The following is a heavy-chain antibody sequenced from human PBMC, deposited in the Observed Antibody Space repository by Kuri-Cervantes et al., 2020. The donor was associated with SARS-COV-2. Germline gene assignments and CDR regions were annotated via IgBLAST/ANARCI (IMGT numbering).Heavy chain of an antibody. Sequence: SCKASGFTFSNYGMHWVRQAPGKGLEWVAFVRYDGGEKHYADSVKGRFTISRENAKNSLYLQMNSLRAGDTAVYYCATGRITMIVVVLPYYFDYWGQGTLVTVSS. D-gene: IGHD3-22*01. J-gene: IGHJ4*02. CDR1: GFTFSNYG. V-gene: IGHV3-30*02. CDR3: ATGRITMIVVVLPYYFDY. CDR2: VRYDGGEK.